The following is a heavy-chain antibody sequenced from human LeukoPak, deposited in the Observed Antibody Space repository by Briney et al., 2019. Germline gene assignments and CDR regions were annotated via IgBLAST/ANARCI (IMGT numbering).Heavy chain of an antibody. CDR2: ISAYNGNT. J-gene: IGHJ4*02. CDR1: GYTFTSYG. CDR3: ARDLRRATYYYDSSGYYFGHY. D-gene: IGHD3-22*01. V-gene: IGHV1-18*01. Sequence: ASVKVSCKASGYTFTSYGISWVRQAPGQGLEWMGWISAYNGNTNYAQKLQGRVTMTTDTSTSTAYMELRSLGSDDTAVYYCARDLRRATYYYDSSGYYFGHYWGQGTLVTVSS.